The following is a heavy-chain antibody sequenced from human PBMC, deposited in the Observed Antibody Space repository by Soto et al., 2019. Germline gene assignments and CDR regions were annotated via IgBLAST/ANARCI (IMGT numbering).Heavy chain of an antibody. J-gene: IGHJ3*02. V-gene: IGHV4-61*01. CDR2: IFYGGST. Sequence: SETLSLTCTVSGGSVSSVSSYWSWIRQPPGKGLEWVGYIFYGGSTHYNPSLQSRLSLSVDASKNEFSLRLSSVSPADTAIYYCAREHMGLQRSGALDIWGRGTMVTVSS. CDR1: GGSVSSVSSY. CDR3: AREHMGLQRSGALDI. D-gene: IGHD2-21*01.